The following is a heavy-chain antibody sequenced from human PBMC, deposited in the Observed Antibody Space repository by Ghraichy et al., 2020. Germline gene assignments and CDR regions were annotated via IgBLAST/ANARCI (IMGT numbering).Heavy chain of an antibody. J-gene: IGHJ4*02. CDR1: GFTVSSNY. V-gene: IGHV3-66*01. CDR3: ATGGGGDYECYFDY. D-gene: IGHD4-17*01. CDR2: IYSGGST. Sequence: GGSLRLSCAASGFTVSSNYMSWVRQAPGKGLEWVSVIYSGGSTYYADSVKGRFTISRDNSKNTLYLQMNSLRAEDTAVYYCATGGGGDYECYFDYWGQGTLVTVSS.